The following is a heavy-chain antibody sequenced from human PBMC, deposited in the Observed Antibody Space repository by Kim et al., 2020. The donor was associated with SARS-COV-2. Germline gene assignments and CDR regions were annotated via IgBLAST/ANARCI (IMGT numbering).Heavy chain of an antibody. J-gene: IGHJ4*02. CDR1: GYRFTIYW. V-gene: IGHV5-51*01. CDR2: IYPDDSDI. Sequence: GESLKISCKGSGYRFTIYWIAWVRQMPGKGLEWMGVIYPDDSDIRYSPSFQGQVTISADKSISTAYLQWSYLKASDTAIYYCAKQAKQAYFDYWGQGALVTVSS. CDR3: AKQAKQAYFDY.